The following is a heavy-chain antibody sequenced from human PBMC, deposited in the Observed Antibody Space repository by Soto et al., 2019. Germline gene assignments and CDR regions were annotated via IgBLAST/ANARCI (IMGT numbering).Heavy chain of an antibody. J-gene: IGHJ4*02. Sequence: PSETLSLTCTVSGGSTSSDNYWSWIRQPPGKGLEWIGHIYYSGNTDYNPSLKSRLAISIDTSKNQFSLKLSSVTAADTAVYFCAREGGESSDGLYYFDSWGQGYLVTVS. D-gene: IGHD3-16*01. CDR1: GGSTSSDNY. V-gene: IGHV4-30-4*01. CDR2: IYYSGNT. CDR3: AREGGESSDGLYYFDS.